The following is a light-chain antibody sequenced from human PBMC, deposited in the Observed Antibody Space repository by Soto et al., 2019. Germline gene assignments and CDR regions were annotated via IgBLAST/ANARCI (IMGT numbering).Light chain of an antibody. CDR1: SSDVGAYNY. CDR3: CSYAGSYSWV. V-gene: IGLV2-11*01. CDR2: DVS. Sequence: QSALTQPRSVSGSPGQSVTISCTGTSSDVGAYNYVSWYQHHPGKAPKVMIYDVSERPSGVPDRFSGSKSDNKPSLTISGLQAEDEAYYYCCSYAGSYSWVFGGGTKLTVL. J-gene: IGLJ3*02.